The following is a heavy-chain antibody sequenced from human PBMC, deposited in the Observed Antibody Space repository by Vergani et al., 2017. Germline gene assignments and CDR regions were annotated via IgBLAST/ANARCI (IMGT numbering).Heavy chain of an antibody. CDR1: GYTFTDYY. CDR3: ATAAGRLLNHLRLYGMDV. CDR2: VDPEDGET. V-gene: IGHV1-69-2*01. J-gene: IGHJ6*02. D-gene: IGHD6-13*01. Sequence: EVQLVQSGAEVQKPGATVKISCKVSGYTFTDYYMHWVQQAPGKGLEWMGLVDPEDGETIYAEKFQGRVTITADTSTDTAYMELSSLRSEDTAVYYCATAAGRLLNHLRLYGMDVWGQGTTVTVSS.